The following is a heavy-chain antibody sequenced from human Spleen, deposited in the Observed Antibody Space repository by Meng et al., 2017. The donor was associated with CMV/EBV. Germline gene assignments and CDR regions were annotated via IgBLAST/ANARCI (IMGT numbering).Heavy chain of an antibody. CDR1: GGSISSGDYY. V-gene: IGHV4-30-4*08. D-gene: IGHD4-11*01. J-gene: IGHJ5*02. Sequence: SGGSISSGDYYWSWIRQPPGKGLEWIGYIYYSGSTDYNPSLKSRVTISVDTSKNQFSLKLSSVTAADTAVYYCARTVGYSNYWFDPWGQGTLVTVSS. CDR3: ARTVGYSNYWFDP. CDR2: IYYSGST.